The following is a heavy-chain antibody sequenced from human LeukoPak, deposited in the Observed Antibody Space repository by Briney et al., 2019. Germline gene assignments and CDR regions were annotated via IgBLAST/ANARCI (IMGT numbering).Heavy chain of an antibody. V-gene: IGHV3-23*01. Sequence: GGSLRLSCAASGLTFSSYAMSWVRQAPGKGLEWVSGISDSGGSTYYADSVKGRFTISRDNPKNTLYLQMNSLRAEDTAVYYCAKDLSIAALPVNDYWGQGTLVTVSS. CDR3: AKDLSIAALPVNDY. CDR1: GLTFSSYA. CDR2: ISDSGGST. D-gene: IGHD6-6*01. J-gene: IGHJ4*02.